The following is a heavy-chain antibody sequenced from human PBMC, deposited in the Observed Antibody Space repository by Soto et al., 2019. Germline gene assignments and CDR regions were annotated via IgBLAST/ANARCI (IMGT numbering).Heavy chain of an antibody. J-gene: IGHJ3*01. CDR2: ILVDGRT. CDR1: GFPCGSYD. D-gene: IGHD2-8*02. V-gene: IGHV3-23*01. Sequence: HPGGSLRLSCAASGFPCGSYDMTWVRQAPGKGLEWVSTILVDGRTFYVDSVKGRFTISRDNSRNTVYLQMNSLTAGDTALYYCAKATATGGGAFDFCGQETMVTVSS. CDR3: AKATATGGGAFDF.